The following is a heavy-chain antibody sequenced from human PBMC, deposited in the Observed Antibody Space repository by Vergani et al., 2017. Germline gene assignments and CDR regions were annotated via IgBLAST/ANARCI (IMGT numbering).Heavy chain of an antibody. V-gene: IGHV4-30-2*01. CDR1: GGSISSGGYS. J-gene: IGHJ5*02. CDR2: IYHSGST. D-gene: IGHD2-2*01. Sequence: QVQLQQWGAGLVKPSQTLSLTCAVSGGSISSGGYSWSWIRQPPGKGLEWIGYIYHSGSTYYNPSLKSRVTISVDRTKNQFSLKLSSVTAADTAVYYCARAGSSTMPRNWFDPWGQGTLVTVSS. CDR3: ARAGSSTMPRNWFDP.